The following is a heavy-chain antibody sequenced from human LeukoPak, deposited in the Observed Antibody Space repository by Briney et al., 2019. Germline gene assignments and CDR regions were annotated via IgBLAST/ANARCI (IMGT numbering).Heavy chain of an antibody. CDR1: GFPFSSHL. CDR3: ARDFYDSGGYLPDV. CDR2: INTDGDST. D-gene: IGHD3-22*01. J-gene: IGHJ6*02. V-gene: IGHV3-74*01. Sequence: GSLRLSFAAPGFPFSSHLVPLVRPGSRKGVVWVSRINTDGDSTRNADSVKGRFTISRDNAKNTLYLQMNSLRAEDTAIYYCARDFYDSGGYLPDVWGQGTTVTVSS.